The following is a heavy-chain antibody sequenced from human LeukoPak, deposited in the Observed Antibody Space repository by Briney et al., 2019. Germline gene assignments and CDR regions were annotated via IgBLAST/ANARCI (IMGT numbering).Heavy chain of an antibody. CDR3: AMADWLSSYYFDY. D-gene: IGHD3-9*01. CDR1: GGTFSSYA. CDR2: IIPILGIA. V-gene: IGHV1-69*04. Sequence: ASVKVSCKASGGTFSSYAISWVRQAPGQGLEWMGRIIPILGIANYAQKFQGRVTITADKSTSTAYMELSSLRSEDTAVYYCAMADWLSSYYFDYWGQGTLVTVSS. J-gene: IGHJ4*02.